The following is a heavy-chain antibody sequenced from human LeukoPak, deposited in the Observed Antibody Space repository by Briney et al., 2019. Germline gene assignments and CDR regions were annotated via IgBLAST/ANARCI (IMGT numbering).Heavy chain of an antibody. CDR1: GGSFSSYV. CDR2: IIPVLGVS. Sequence: SVKVSCKASGGSFSSYVITWVRQAPGQGLEWVGRIIPVLGVSNFAQKFEGRVTITADKSTNTAHMELRRLESGDTAVYYCARDRTTIFGVVIIPGPFDPWGQGTLVTVSS. CDR3: ARDRTTIFGVVIIPGPFDP. D-gene: IGHD3-3*01. J-gene: IGHJ5*02. V-gene: IGHV1-69*04.